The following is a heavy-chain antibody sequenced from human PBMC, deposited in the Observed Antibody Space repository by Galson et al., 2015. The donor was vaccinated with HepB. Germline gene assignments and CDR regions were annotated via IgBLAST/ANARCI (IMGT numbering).Heavy chain of an antibody. CDR3: AKDKHDSSGYYYPDAFDI. CDR1: GFTFSSYA. J-gene: IGHJ3*02. V-gene: IGHV3-23*01. CDR2: ISGSGGST. Sequence: SLRLSCAASGFTFSSYAMSWVRQAPGKGLEWVSAISGSGGSTYYADSVKGRFTISRDNSKNTLYLQMNSLRAEDTAVYYCAKDKHDSSGYYYPDAFDIWGQGTMVTVSS. D-gene: IGHD3-22*01.